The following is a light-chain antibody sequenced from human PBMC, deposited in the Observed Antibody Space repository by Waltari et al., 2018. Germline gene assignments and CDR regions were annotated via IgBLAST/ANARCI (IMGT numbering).Light chain of an antibody. CDR2: GAS. CDR3: QQYGSSILYT. Sequence: VLTQSPGTLSLSPGERATVSCRASQRLTKNYLAWYQLKPGQAPRLLIYGASSRAAGIPDRFSGSGSGTDFTLTISRLEPEDSAMYYCQQYGSSILYTFGQGTKLEIK. V-gene: IGKV3-20*01. CDR1: QRLTKNY. J-gene: IGKJ2*01.